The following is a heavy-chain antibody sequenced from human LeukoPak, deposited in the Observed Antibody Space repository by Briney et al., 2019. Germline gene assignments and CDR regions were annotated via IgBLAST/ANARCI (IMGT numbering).Heavy chain of an antibody. CDR1: GGTFSSYA. CDR3: ARDYPIYDYVWGSYRYDAFDI. Sequence: ASVKVSCKASGGTFSSYAISWVRQAPGQGLEWMGGIIPIFGTANYAQKFQGRVTITADKSPSTAYMELSSLRSEDTAVYYCARDYPIYDYVWGSYRYDAFDIWGQGTMVTVSS. V-gene: IGHV1-69*06. D-gene: IGHD3-16*02. J-gene: IGHJ3*02. CDR2: IIPIFGTA.